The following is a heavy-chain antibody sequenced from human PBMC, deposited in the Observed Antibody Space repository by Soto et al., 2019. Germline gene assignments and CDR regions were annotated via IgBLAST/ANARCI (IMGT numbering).Heavy chain of an antibody. Sequence: GESLRLSCAASGFTFSTYSMNWVRQAPGKGLEWVSSISSSSSYIYYADSVKGRFTISRDNAKNSLYLQMNSLRAEDTAVYYCARGHSSSYLFYWGQGALVTVSS. J-gene: IGHJ4*02. V-gene: IGHV3-21*01. CDR1: GFTFSTYS. D-gene: IGHD3-22*01. CDR2: ISSSSSYI. CDR3: ARGHSSSYLFY.